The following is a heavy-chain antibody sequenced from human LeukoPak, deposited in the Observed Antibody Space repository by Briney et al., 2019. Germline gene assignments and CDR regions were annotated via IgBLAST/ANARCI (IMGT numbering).Heavy chain of an antibody. CDR2: ISSNGGST. CDR1: GFTFSSYA. CDR3: AKAGSGSYYKCRSGMDV. Sequence: GGSLRLSCSASGFTFSSYAMHWVRQAPGKGLEYVSAISSNGGSTNYADSVKDRFTISRDNSKNTLYLQMSSLRAEDTAVYYCAKAGSGSYYKCRSGMDVWGKGTTVIVSS. J-gene: IGHJ6*04. D-gene: IGHD3-10*01. V-gene: IGHV3-64D*06.